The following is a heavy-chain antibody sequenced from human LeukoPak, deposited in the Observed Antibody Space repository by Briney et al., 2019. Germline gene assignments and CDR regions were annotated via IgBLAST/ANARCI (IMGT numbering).Heavy chain of an antibody. D-gene: IGHD3-3*01. CDR3: AKGHDDFRQFDY. V-gene: IGHV1-69*13. CDR1: GGTFANYA. CDR2: IIPIFGTG. Sequence: SVKVSCTASGGTFANYAISWVRKAPGQGPEWMGGIIPIFGTGDSAQKFQGRLTITADESTRTTYMGLSSLRSEDTAVYYCAKGHDDFRQFDYWGQGTQVTVSS. J-gene: IGHJ4*02.